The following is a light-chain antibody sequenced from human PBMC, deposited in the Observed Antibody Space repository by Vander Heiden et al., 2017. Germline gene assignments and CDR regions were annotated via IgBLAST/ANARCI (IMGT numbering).Light chain of an antibody. J-gene: IGKJ4*01. CDR2: AAS. V-gene: IGKV1-39*01. CDR3: QQSYSTPQLT. Sequence: DIRITPSPSSLSASVRDRVTITCRASQSSSNYLNWYQQKPGKAPKLLIYAASSLQTGGPSRFSGSGSGTDFTLTISSLQPEDFATYYCQQSYSTPQLTFGGGTKVEIK. CDR1: QSSSNY.